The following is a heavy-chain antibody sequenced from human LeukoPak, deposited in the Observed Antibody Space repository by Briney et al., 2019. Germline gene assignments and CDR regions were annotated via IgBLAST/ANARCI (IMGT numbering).Heavy chain of an antibody. CDR1: GFTFSSHE. V-gene: IGHV3-30*04. CDR2: ISFDGSFG. D-gene: IGHD3-10*01. CDR3: TRGTTMARGAYPLDY. Sequence: PGGSLRLSCAASGFTFSSHEMNWVRQAPGKGLEWVADISFDGSFGFYADSVRGRFIISRDNSNNMLYVQMNSLRTDDTAVYYCTRGTTMARGAYPLDYWGQGTLVTVSS. J-gene: IGHJ4*02.